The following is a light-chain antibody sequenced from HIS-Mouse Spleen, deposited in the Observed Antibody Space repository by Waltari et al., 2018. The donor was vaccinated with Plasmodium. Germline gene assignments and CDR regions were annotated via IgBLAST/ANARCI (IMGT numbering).Light chain of an antibody. CDR1: QSVSSSY. CDR2: CAS. J-gene: IGKJ2*01. V-gene: IGKV3-20*01. CDR3: QQYGSSPYT. Sequence: EIVLTHSPGTLSLSPGERTPLSCRASQSVSSSYLSWYQQKPGQAPRLLIYCASSRATGIPDRFSGSGSGTDFTLTISRLEPEDFAVYYCQQYGSSPYTFGQGTKLEIK.